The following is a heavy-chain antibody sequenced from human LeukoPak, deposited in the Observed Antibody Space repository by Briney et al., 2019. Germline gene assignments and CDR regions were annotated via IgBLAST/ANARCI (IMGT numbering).Heavy chain of an antibody. CDR1: GFTFNSYC. CDR3: AKRSLSEASGHYFYMDV. J-gene: IGHJ6*03. Sequence: GGSLRLSCAASGFTFNSYCMSWVRQAPGKGLEWVAFIRFYGTDEFYADSVKGRFTISRDNSQNTVSLQMNNLRSDDTALYYCAKRSLSEASGHYFYMDVWGKGTTVSVPS. CDR2: IRFYGTDE. D-gene: IGHD3-3*01. V-gene: IGHV3-30*02.